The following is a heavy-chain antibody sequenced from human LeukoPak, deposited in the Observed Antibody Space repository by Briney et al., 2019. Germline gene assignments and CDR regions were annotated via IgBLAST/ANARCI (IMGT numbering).Heavy chain of an antibody. CDR1: GFTFSSYG. CDR3: AKRGGYCSSTSCYFNWFDP. D-gene: IGHD2-2*01. V-gene: IGHV3-30*02. J-gene: IGHJ5*02. CDR2: IRYDGSNK. Sequence: GGSLRLSCAASGFTFSSYGMHWVRQAPGKGLEWVAFIRYDGSNKYYADSVKGRFTISRDNSKNTLYLQMNSLRAEDTAVYYCAKRGGYCSSTSCYFNWFDPWGQGTLVTVSS.